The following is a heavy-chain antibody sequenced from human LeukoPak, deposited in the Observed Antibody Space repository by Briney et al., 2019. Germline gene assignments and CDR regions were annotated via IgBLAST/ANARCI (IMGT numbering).Heavy chain of an antibody. D-gene: IGHD4/OR15-4a*01. V-gene: IGHV3-23*01. J-gene: IGHJ4*02. Sequence: GGSLRLSCAASGFIFSNFGMSWVRQVPGKGLEWVASISGSGDNTYYADSVKGRFTISRDNSKNTLYLQMNSLRAEDTAVYYCARRAGAYSHPYDYWGQGTLVTVSS. CDR1: GFIFSNFG. CDR3: ARRAGAYSHPYDY. CDR2: ISGSGDNT.